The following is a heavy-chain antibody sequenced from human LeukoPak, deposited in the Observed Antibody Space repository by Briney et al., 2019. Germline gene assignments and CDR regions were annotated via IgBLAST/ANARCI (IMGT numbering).Heavy chain of an antibody. D-gene: IGHD4-17*01. CDR1: GFTFSSYS. Sequence: GGSLRLSCAASGFTFSSYSMNWVRQAPGKGLEWVSSISSSSSYIYYADSVKGRFTISRDNAKNSLYLQMNSLRAEDTAVYYGARDDTVTTDFDYWGQGTLVTVSS. CDR3: ARDDTVTTDFDY. V-gene: IGHV3-21*01. J-gene: IGHJ4*02. CDR2: ISSSSSYI.